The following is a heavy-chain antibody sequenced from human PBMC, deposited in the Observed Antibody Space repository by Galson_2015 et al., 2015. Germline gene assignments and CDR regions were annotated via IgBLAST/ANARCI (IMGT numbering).Heavy chain of an antibody. CDR3: ARVVTMVRGYYFDY. CDR1: GFTFSSYW. D-gene: IGHD3-10*01. CDR2: IKQDGSEK. V-gene: IGHV3-7*03. J-gene: IGHJ4*02. Sequence: SLRLSCAASGFTFSSYWMSWVRQAPGKGLEWVANIKQDGSEKYYVDSVKGRFTISRDNAKNSLYLQMNSLRAEDTAVYYCARVVTMVRGYYFDYWGQGTLVTVSS.